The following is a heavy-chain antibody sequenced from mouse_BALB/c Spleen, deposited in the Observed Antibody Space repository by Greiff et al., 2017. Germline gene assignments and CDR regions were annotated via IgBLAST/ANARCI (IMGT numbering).Heavy chain of an antibody. V-gene: IGHV5-12-2*01. Sequence: VQVVESGGGLVQPGGSLKLSCAASGFTFSSYTMSWVRQTPEKRLEWVAYISNGGGSTYYPDTVKGRFTISRDNAKNTLYLQMSSLKSEDTAMYYCARQGGFAYWGQGTLVTVSA. J-gene: IGHJ3*01. CDR2: ISNGGGST. CDR3: ARQGGFAY. CDR1: GFTFSSYT.